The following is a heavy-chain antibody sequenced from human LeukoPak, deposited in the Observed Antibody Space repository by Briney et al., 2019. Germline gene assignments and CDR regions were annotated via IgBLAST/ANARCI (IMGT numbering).Heavy chain of an antibody. CDR1: GFTFSSYG. J-gene: IGHJ3*02. D-gene: IGHD6-6*01. Sequence: GGSLRLSCAASGFTFSSYGMHWVRQAPGKGLEWVAFIRYDGSNKYYADSVKGRFTISRDNSKNTLYLQMNSLRAEDTAVYYCAKHYSSSSYDAFDIWGQGTMVTVSS. CDR3: AKHYSSSSYDAFDI. V-gene: IGHV3-30*02. CDR2: IRYDGSNK.